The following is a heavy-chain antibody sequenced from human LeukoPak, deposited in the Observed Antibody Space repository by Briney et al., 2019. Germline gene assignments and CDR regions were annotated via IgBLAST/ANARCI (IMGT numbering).Heavy chain of an antibody. Sequence: ASVKVSCKASGYTFTTYYMHWVRQAPGQGLEWMGIINPSGGATTYAQKFQGRVTMTRDTSTSTVYMELSSLRSEDTAVYYCARMGRDYGDFDYWGQGTLVTVSS. CDR3: ARMGRDYGDFDY. J-gene: IGHJ4*02. V-gene: IGHV1-46*01. D-gene: IGHD4-17*01. CDR1: GYTFTTYY. CDR2: INPSGGAT.